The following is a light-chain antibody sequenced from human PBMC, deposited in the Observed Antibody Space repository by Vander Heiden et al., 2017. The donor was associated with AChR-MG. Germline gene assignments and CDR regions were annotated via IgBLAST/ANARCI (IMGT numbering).Light chain of an antibody. V-gene: IGLV2-14*01. CDR3: SSYTTSTVI. J-gene: IGLJ2*01. CDR1: SSDVGAYNY. Sequence: QSALTQPASVSESPGQSITISCTGTSSDVGAYNYVSWYQQHPGKAPKLMIYEVSNRPSGVSNRFSGSKSGNTASLTISGLQAEDEAVYYCSSYTTSTVIVGGGTKLTVL. CDR2: EVS.